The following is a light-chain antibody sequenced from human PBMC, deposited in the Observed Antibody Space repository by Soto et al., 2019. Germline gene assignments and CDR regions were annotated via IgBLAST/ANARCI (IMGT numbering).Light chain of an antibody. CDR1: QSVSSS. CDR3: QQYERFSPYT. Sequence: DIQMTQSPYTRSAFVGDRVTITCRASQSVSSSLAWDQQKPGKAPKLLIYAASTLESGVSSRFSGSGFGTEFTLTSSSLQPDDFATYYRQQYERFSPYTCGQRTNVEIK. V-gene: IGKV1-5*01. CDR2: AAS. J-gene: IGKJ2*01.